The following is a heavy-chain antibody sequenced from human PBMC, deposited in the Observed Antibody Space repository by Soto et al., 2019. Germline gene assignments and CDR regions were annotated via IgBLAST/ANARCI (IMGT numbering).Heavy chain of an antibody. CDR3: ASPAAAMAFAI. CDR2: IYPGDSDA. V-gene: IGHV5-51*01. J-gene: IGHJ3*02. Sequence: GESLKISCKASGYTFTNYWIGWVRQMPGKGLEWMGTIYPGDSDARYSPSFQGQVTMSADKSISTAYLQWSSLKASDTAMYYCASPAAAMAFAIWGQGTRVTVSS. D-gene: IGHD2-2*01. CDR1: GYTFTNYW.